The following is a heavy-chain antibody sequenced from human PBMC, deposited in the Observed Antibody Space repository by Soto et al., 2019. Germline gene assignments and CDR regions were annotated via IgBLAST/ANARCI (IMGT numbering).Heavy chain of an antibody. D-gene: IGHD3-9*01. CDR2: IYWDDSK. CDR3: AQKGPEDWPLDY. V-gene: IGHV2-5*02. CDR1: GFSLSTSGVG. Sequence: QITLKESGPTLVKPTQTLTLTCAFSGFSLSTSGVGVGWIRQPPGKALEWLAVIYWDDSKHYSPSLRSRLTITKDTYNNQVVLTMTNMDPVDTGTYYGAQKGPEDWPLDYWGQGTLVTVSS. J-gene: IGHJ4*02.